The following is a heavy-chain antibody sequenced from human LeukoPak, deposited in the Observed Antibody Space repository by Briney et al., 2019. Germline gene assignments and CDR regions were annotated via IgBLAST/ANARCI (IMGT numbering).Heavy chain of an antibody. CDR3: AKDSAMYLGNDAFDV. Sequence: PGGSLRLSCAASGFAFSNYGIHWVRQAPGKGLEWVALIRYDGNEEYYADSVKGRFTISRDNSKNTLYLQMNSLRPEDTAVYYCAKDSAMYLGNDAFDVWGQGTMVAVSS. D-gene: IGHD2-2*01. CDR2: IRYDGNEE. J-gene: IGHJ3*01. CDR1: GFAFSNYG. V-gene: IGHV3-30*02.